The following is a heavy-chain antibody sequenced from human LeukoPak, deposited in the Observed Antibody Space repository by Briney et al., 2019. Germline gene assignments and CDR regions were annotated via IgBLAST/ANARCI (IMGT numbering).Heavy chain of an antibody. J-gene: IGHJ4*02. CDR2: ISGSGGST. V-gene: IGHV3-23*01. Sequence: GGSLRLSCAASGFRFWMSWVRQAPGKGLEWVSAISGSGGSTYYADSVKGRFTISRDNSKNTLYLQMNSLRAEDTAVYYCAKPVAGTIVPNFDYWGQGTLVTVSS. CDR3: AKPVAGTIVPNFDY. D-gene: IGHD6-19*01. CDR1: GFRFW.